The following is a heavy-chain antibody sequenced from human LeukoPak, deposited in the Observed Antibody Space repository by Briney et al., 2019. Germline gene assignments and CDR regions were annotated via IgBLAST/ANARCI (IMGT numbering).Heavy chain of an antibody. Sequence: SETLSLTCTVSGGSISSSSYYWGWIRQPPGKGLEWIGSIYYSGSTYYNPSLKSRVTISVDRSKNQFSLKLSSVTAADTAVYYCARASSSTSCPFDYWGQGTLVTVSS. V-gene: IGHV4-39*07. CDR1: GGSISSSSYY. CDR2: IYYSGST. CDR3: ARASSSTSCPFDY. D-gene: IGHD2-2*01. J-gene: IGHJ4*02.